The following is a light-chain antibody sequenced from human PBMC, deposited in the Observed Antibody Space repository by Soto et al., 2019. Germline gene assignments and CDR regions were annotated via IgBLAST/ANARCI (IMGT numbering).Light chain of an antibody. CDR3: QQYNSYSPYT. CDR1: QTISTW. Sequence: DIQMTQSPSTLSASVGDRVTITCRASQTISTWLAWYQQKPGQAPPLLIYKASNIESGVPSRFSGSGSGTEFTLTISSLQPDDFATYYYQQYNSYSPYTFGQGTKLEMK. J-gene: IGKJ2*01. V-gene: IGKV1-5*03. CDR2: KAS.